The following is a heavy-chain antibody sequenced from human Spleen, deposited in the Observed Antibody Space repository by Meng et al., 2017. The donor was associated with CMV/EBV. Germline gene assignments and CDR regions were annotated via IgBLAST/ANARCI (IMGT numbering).Heavy chain of an antibody. Sequence: GESLKISCAASGFTFSSYAMHWVRQAPGKGLEWVALISYDGSNKYYADSVKGRFTISRDNSKNTLYLQMNSLRAEDTAVYYCARADGSEYSSSSGLGGIDYWGQGTLVTVSS. CDR2: ISYDGSNK. CDR1: GFTFSSYA. CDR3: ARADGSEYSSSSGLGGIDY. D-gene: IGHD6-6*01. V-gene: IGHV3-30-3*01. J-gene: IGHJ4*02.